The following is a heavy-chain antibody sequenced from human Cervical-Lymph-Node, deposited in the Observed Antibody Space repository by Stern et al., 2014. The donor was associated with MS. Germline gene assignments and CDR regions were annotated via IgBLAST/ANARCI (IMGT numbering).Heavy chain of an antibody. Sequence: VHLVESGVDFVQPGGSLRLSCTASGFIFSHYDMNWVRQAPGKGLEWLSYIRRSSSAIYYADSVKGRFTISRDDAKNSLYLQMNSLRAEDTAVYYCTRVREPTVTASWFGPWGQGTLVTVSS. J-gene: IGHJ5*02. D-gene: IGHD4-11*01. V-gene: IGHV3-48*01. CDR3: TRVREPTVTASWFGP. CDR2: IRRSSSAI. CDR1: GFIFSHYD.